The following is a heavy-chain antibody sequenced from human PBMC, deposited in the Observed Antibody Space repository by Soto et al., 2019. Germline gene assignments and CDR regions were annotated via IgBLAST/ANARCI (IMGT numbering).Heavy chain of an antibody. V-gene: IGHV3-30*03. D-gene: IGHD1-26*01. J-gene: IGHJ4*02. CDR3: AGYSGKYRGRIDY. Sequence: QVQLVESGGGVVQPGRSLRLSCAASGFTFSHYGIHWVRQAPGKGLEWLAVISYDGSNKHYAASVKGRFFDSRDNYKNTPYLQMNSLGAEDTAVYFGAGYSGKYRGRIDYWGQGSLVTVTS. CDR1: GFTFSHYG. CDR2: ISYDGSNK.